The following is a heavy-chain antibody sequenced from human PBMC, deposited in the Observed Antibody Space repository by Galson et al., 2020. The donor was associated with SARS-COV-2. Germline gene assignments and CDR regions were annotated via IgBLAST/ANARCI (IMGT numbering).Heavy chain of an antibody. D-gene: IGHD6-19*01. CDR3: AKDSDSNAWYIFYEY. CDR2: IRYDGNNK. Sequence: GESLKISCAASGFTFSSSGMHWVRQAPGKGLEWVAFIRYDGNNKFYADSVKGRFTISRDTSKNTLYLQMNSLRGEDTAVYYCAKDSDSNAWYIFYEYWGQGTQVTVSS. J-gene: IGHJ4*02. CDR1: GFTFSSSG. V-gene: IGHV3-30*02.